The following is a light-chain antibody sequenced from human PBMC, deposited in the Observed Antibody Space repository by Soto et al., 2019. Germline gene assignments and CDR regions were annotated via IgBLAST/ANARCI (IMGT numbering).Light chain of an antibody. V-gene: IGKV3-20*01. J-gene: IGKJ4*01. CDR2: GAS. CDR1: QSVINTF. CDR3: QQYGSSPLT. Sequence: ENVLTQSPGTLSLSPGERVTLSCRASQSVINTFLAWYQQKPGQAPSLLIYGASARATGIPDRFSGSGSGTDFTLTISRLEPEDFAMYYCQQYGSSPLTFGGGTKVDIK.